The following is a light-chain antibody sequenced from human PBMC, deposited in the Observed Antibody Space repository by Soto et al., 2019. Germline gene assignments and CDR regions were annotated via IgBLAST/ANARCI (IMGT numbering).Light chain of an antibody. CDR1: QSISEF. CDR3: QQRSKWPVT. CDR2: DAS. J-gene: IGKJ4*01. Sequence: VVLTQSPATLSLSPGERATLSCRASQSISEFLAWYQQKPGQAPRLLMYDASNRATGTPARFSGSGSGTDFTLTISSLEAEDFALYYCQQRSKWPVTFGGGTKVDIK. V-gene: IGKV3-11*01.